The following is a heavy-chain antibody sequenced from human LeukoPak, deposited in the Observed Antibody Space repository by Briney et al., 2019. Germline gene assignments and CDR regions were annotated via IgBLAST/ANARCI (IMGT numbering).Heavy chain of an antibody. CDR3: ARVEDVLRYFDWSLPFDP. V-gene: IGHV4-34*01. CDR2: INHSRST. D-gene: IGHD3-9*01. CDR1: GGSFSGYY. Sequence: SETLSLTCAVYGGSFSGYYWSWIRQPPGKGLEWIGEINHSRSTNYNPSLKSRVTILVDTSKNQFSLKLSSVTAADTAVYYCARVEDVLRYFDWSLPFDPWGQGTLVTVSS. J-gene: IGHJ5*02.